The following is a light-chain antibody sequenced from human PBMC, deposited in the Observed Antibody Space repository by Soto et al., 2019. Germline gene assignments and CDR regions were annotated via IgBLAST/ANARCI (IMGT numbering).Light chain of an antibody. J-gene: IGKJ1*01. CDR2: DAS. CDR1: QSVRSY. Sequence: EIVLTQSPATLSLSPGERATLSCRASQSVRSYLAWYQQKPGQAPRLLIYDASNRATGIPARFSGSGSGTDFTLTISSLEPEDFAVYYCQQRSTWPLVAFGQGTKVEIK. CDR3: QQRSTWPLVA. V-gene: IGKV3-11*01.